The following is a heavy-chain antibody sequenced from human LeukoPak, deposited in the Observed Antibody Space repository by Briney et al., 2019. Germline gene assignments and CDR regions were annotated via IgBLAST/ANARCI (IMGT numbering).Heavy chain of an antibody. Sequence: ASVKVSCKASGGTFSSYAISWVRQAPGQGLEWMGWISAYNGNTNYAQKLQGRVTMTTDTSTSTAYMELRSLRSDDTAVYYCARDCSGGSCPLSGIDYWGQGTLVTVSS. CDR2: ISAYNGNT. D-gene: IGHD2-15*01. CDR3: ARDCSGGSCPLSGIDY. V-gene: IGHV1-18*01. CDR1: GGTFSSYA. J-gene: IGHJ4*02.